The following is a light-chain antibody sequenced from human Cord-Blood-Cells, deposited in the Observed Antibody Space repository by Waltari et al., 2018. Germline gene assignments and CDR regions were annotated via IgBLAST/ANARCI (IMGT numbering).Light chain of an antibody. CDR2: RNN. J-gene: IGLJ3*02. Sequence: QSVLTQPPSASGTPGQRVTISCSGSSSTIGSNHVYWYQQLPGTAPKLLIYRNNQRPSRVPDRFSSSKSGTSASLAISGLRSEDEADYYCAAWDDSLCGWVFGGGTKLTML. CDR1: SSTIGSNH. CDR3: AAWDDSLCGWV. V-gene: IGLV1-47*01.